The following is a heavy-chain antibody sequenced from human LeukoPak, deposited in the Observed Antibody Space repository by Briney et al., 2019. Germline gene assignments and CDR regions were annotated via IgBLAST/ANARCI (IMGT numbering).Heavy chain of an antibody. CDR3: ARAEPVLLWFGESPGWFDP. CDR2: FSSSGSYI. V-gene: IGHV3-21*01. D-gene: IGHD3-10*01. CDR1: GFTFSTYS. Sequence: PGGSLRLSCAASGFTFSTYSMNWLRQAPGKGLDWVSSFSSSGSYIYYADSVKGRFTISRDNAKNSLYLQMNSLRAEDTAVYYCARAEPVLLWFGESPGWFDPWGQGTLVTVSS. J-gene: IGHJ5*02.